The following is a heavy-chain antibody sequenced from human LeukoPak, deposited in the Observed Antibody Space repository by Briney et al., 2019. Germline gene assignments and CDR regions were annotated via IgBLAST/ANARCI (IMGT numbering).Heavy chain of an antibody. J-gene: IGHJ4*02. D-gene: IGHD2-21*02. CDR2: ISYDRSNK. CDR3: ARGDPDY. Sequence: GGSLRLSCAASGFTFSSYGMHWVRQAPGKGLEWVAVISYDRSNKYYADSVKGRFTISRDNAKNSLYLRMNSLRAEDTAVYYCARGDPDYWGQGTLVTVSS. V-gene: IGHV3-30*03. CDR1: GFTFSSYG.